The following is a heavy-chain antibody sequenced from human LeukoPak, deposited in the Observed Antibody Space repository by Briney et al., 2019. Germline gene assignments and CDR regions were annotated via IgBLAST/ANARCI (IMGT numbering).Heavy chain of an antibody. CDR2: ISSSSSYI. J-gene: IGHJ5*02. V-gene: IGHV3-21*01. CDR1: GFTFSSYS. CDR3: ARDYVGGSYRPTPGDP. Sequence: PGGSLRLSCAASGFTFSSYSMNWVRQAPGKGLEWVSSISSSSSYIYYADSVKGRFTISRDNAKNSLYLQMNSLRAEDTAVYYCARDYVGGSYRPTPGDPWGQGTLVTVSS. D-gene: IGHD3-16*02.